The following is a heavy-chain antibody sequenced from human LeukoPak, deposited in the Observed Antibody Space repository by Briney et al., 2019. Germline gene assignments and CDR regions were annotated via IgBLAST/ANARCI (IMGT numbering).Heavy chain of an antibody. CDR1: GGSISSGDYY. CDR3: ARGIFYDSSGYSTYYFDY. V-gene: IGHV4-30-4*01. J-gene: IGHJ4*02. D-gene: IGHD3-22*01. CDR2: IYYSGST. Sequence: PSETLSLTWTVSGGSISSGDYYWSWIRQPPGKGLEWIGCIYYSGSTYYNPSLKSRVTISVDTSKNQFSLKLSSVTAADTAVYYCARGIFYDSSGYSTYYFDYWGQGTLVTVSS.